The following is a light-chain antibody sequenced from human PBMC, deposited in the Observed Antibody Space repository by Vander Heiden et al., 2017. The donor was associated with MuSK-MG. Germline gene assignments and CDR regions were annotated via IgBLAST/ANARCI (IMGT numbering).Light chain of an antibody. CDR1: QSISSW. Sequence: DIQMTQSPSTLSASVGDRVTITCRASQSISSWLAWYQQKPGKAPKLLIYDASSLESGVPSRFSGSGSGTEFTLTISSLQPDDFATYYCQQYNSYHRATWTFGQGTKVEIK. CDR2: DAS. CDR3: QQYNSYHRATWT. V-gene: IGKV1-5*01. J-gene: IGKJ1*01.